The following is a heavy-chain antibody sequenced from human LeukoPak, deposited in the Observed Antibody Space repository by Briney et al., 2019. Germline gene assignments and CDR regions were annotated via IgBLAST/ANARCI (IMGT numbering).Heavy chain of an antibody. V-gene: IGHV6-1*01. D-gene: IGHD3-22*01. J-gene: IGHJ3*02. CDR3: ARDHIRYYYDSSGYYYGAFDI. Sequence: SQTLSLTCAISGDSVSSNSAAWNWIRQSPSRGLEWLGRTYYRSKWYNDYAVSVKSRITINPDTSKNQFSLQLNSVTPEDTAVYYCARDHIRYYYDSSGYYYGAFDIWGQGTMVTVSS. CDR2: TYYRSKWYN. CDR1: GDSVSSNSAA.